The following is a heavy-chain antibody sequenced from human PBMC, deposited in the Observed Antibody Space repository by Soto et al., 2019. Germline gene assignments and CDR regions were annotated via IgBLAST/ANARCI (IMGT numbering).Heavy chain of an antibody. V-gene: IGHV4-4*02. CDR2: IYHTGST. J-gene: IGHJ4*02. CDR3: ANVHPYYESGAYYHWDL. D-gene: IGHD3-22*01. CDR1: GDSIISSKW. Sequence: QVQLQESGPGLVKPSGTLSLTCTVTGDSIISSKWWSWVRQSPGKGLEWIGEIYHTGSTNYNPSLKSRVTLSVDKSKNHFSLKLNSLTAADTAVYYCANVHPYYESGAYYHWDLWGQGTLVTVSS.